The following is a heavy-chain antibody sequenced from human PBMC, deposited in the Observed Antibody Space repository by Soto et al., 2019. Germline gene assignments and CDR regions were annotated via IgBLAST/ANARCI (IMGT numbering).Heavy chain of an antibody. V-gene: IGHV1-2*04. CDR3: ARSYDSSGYTAPHFDY. Sequence: ASVKVSCKASGYTFTDYYLHWVRQAPGQGLEWMGWINPNSGGTNYAQKFQGWVTMTGDTSINTAYMELSRLRSDDTAVYYCARSYDSSGYTAPHFDYWGQGTLVTVSS. CDR2: INPNSGGT. D-gene: IGHD3-22*01. J-gene: IGHJ4*02. CDR1: GYTFTDYY.